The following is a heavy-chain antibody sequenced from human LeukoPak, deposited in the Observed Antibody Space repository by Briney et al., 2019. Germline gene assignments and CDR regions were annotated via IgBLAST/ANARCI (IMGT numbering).Heavy chain of an antibody. CDR1: GFSLSTSGVG. Sequence: SGPTLVKPTQTLTLTCTFSGFSLSTSGVGVGWIRQPPGKALEWFALIYWDDDKRYSPSLKSRLTITKDTSKNQVVLTMTNMDPVDTATYYCAHTRSLGAAIAYYFDYWGQGTLVTVSS. CDR3: AHTRSLGAAIAYYFDY. V-gene: IGHV2-5*02. D-gene: IGHD2-2*01. J-gene: IGHJ4*02. CDR2: IYWDDDK.